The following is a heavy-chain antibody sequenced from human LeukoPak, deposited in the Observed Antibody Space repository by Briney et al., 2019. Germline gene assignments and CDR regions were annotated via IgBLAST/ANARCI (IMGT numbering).Heavy chain of an antibody. CDR1: GFTFSSYA. CDR2: ISYDGSNK. J-gene: IGHJ4*02. D-gene: IGHD2-2*01. Sequence: GGSLRLSCAASGFTFSSYAMHWVRQAPGKGLEWVAVISYDGSNKYYADSVKGRFTTSRDNSKNTLYLQMNSLRAEDTAVYYCATGAAANSNFDYWGQGTLVTVSS. V-gene: IGHV3-30*04. CDR3: ATGAAANSNFDY.